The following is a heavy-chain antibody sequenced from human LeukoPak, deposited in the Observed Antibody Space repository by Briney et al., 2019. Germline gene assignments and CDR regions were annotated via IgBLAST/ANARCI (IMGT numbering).Heavy chain of an antibody. CDR2: IYHSGST. CDR1: GGSISSGDYY. V-gene: IGHV4-30-2*01. Sequence: NSSQTLSLTCTVSGGSISSGDYYWSWLRQPPGKGLEWIGEIYHSGSTNYNPSLKSRVTISVDKSKNQFSLKLSSVTAADTAVYYCARDLRGYSYGLFDYWGQGTLVTVSS. J-gene: IGHJ4*02. D-gene: IGHD5-18*01. CDR3: ARDLRGYSYGLFDY.